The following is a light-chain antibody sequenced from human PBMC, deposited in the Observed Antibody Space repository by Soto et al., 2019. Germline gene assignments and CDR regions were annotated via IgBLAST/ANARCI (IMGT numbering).Light chain of an antibody. J-gene: IGLJ2*01. V-gene: IGLV2-11*01. CDR2: DVS. CDR3: CSYAGIYTVL. CDR1: SSDVGTYNY. Sequence: QSALTQPRSVSGSPVQSVTISCTGTSSDVGTYNYVSWFQQYPGKATKDMMSDVSKRPSGVTDRFSGSKSGNTASLTISGLKAEDETDDYCCSYAGIYTVLLGGGTTLTVL.